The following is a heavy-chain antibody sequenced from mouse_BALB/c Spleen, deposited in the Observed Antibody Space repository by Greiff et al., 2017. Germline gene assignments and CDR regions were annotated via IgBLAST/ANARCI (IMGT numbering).Heavy chain of an antibody. J-gene: IGHJ4*01. CDR2: ISTYYGDA. CDR1: GYTFTDYA. D-gene: IGHD1-1*01. Sequence: QVQLKESGAELVRPGVSVKISCKGSGYTFTDYAMHWVKQSHAKSLEWIGVISTYYGDASYNQKFKGKATMTVDKSSSTAYMELARLTSEDSAIYYCARDYYGSSYGMDYWGQGTSVTVSS. CDR3: ARDYYGSSYGMDY. V-gene: IGHV1S137*01.